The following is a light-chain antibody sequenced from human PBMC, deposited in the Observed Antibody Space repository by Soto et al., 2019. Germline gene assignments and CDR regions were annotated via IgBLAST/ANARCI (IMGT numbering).Light chain of an antibody. CDR1: GFNIGTNN. Sequence: QSVLTQPTSSNGTPGQRVTISCSGGGFNIGTNNVNWYQQLPGTAPKLLIYSNNQRPSGVPDRFSGSKSGTSASLAISGLQSEDEADYYCAAWDDSLNTYVFGIGTKVTVL. J-gene: IGLJ1*01. CDR3: AAWDDSLNTYV. CDR2: SNN. V-gene: IGLV1-44*01.